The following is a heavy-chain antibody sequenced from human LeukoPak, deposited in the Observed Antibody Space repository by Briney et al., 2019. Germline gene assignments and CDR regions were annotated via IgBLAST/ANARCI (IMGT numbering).Heavy chain of an antibody. Sequence: ASVKVSCKVSGYTFTELSMHWVRQAPGKGLEWMGGFDPEDGETIYAQKFQGRVTMTEDTSTDTAYMELSSLRSEDTAVYYCATSLLELDAFDIWGQGTMVTVSS. CDR1: GYTFTELS. J-gene: IGHJ3*02. V-gene: IGHV1-24*01. CDR2: FDPEDGET. CDR3: ATSLLELDAFDI. D-gene: IGHD1-7*01.